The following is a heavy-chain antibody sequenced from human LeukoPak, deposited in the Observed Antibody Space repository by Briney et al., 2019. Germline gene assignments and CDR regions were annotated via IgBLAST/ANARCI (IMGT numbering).Heavy chain of an antibody. Sequence: PGGSLRLSCAASGFTFSSYAMHWVRQAPGKGLEWVAVISYDGSNKFYADSVKGRFTFSRDNSKNTLYLQMNSLRAEDTAVYYCAKGPPPYCSGGSCYMPFDYWGQGTLVTVSS. CDR3: AKGPPPYCSGGSCYMPFDY. D-gene: IGHD2-15*01. CDR2: ISYDGSNK. CDR1: GFTFSSYA. V-gene: IGHV3-30*04. J-gene: IGHJ4*02.